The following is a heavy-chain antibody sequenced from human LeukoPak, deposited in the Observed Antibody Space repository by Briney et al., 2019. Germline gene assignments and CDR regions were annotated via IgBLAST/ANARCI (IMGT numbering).Heavy chain of an antibody. CDR2: MNPNSGNT. Sequence: EASVKVSCKASGYTFTSYDINWVRQATGQGLEWMGWMNPNSGNTGYAQKLQGRVTMTTDTSTSTAYMELRSLRSDDTAVYYCARDPTTYYYDSSGYYYYWGQGTLVTVSS. CDR1: GYTFTSYD. V-gene: IGHV1-8*01. J-gene: IGHJ4*02. D-gene: IGHD3-22*01. CDR3: ARDPTTYYYDSSGYYYY.